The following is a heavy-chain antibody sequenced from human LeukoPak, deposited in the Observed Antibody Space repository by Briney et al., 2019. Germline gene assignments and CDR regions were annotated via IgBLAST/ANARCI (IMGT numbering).Heavy chain of an antibody. CDR2: IYPSGCT. V-gene: IGHV4-61*02. J-gene: IGHJ5*02. Sequence: PSETLSLTCTVSGGAISSGSYYWSWIRQPAGKGLGWIGRIYPSGCTNYNPSLKSRVTISVDTSKNQLSLRLSSVTAADTAVYYCARFQYYGSGSHWFDPWGQGTLVTVSS. CDR3: ARFQYYGSGSHWFDP. D-gene: IGHD3-10*01. CDR1: GGAISSGSYY.